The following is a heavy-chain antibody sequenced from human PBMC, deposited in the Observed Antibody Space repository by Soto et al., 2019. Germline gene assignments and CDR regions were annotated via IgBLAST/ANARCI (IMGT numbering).Heavy chain of an antibody. V-gene: IGHV3-48*02. CDR2: ISSRSSNI. CDR1: GFTFINYN. CDR3: ARDCGKGYGMDV. J-gene: IGHJ6*02. Sequence: ESGGGLVQPGGSLRLSCAASGFTFINYNMNWVRQAPGKGLEWVSYISSRSSNIYYADSVKGRFTISRDNAKNSLYLQMNSLRDEDTAVYYCARDCGKGYGMDVWGQGTTVTVSS.